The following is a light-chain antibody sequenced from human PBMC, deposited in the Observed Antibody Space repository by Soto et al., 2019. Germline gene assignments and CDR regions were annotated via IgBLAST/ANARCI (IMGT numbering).Light chain of an antibody. V-gene: IGKV1-27*01. CDR2: AAS. CDR3: QRYNSAPWT. J-gene: IGKJ1*01. CDR1: KGISRN. Sequence: EIRITQSPPSLSAPVGDRVPIPCRAGKGISRNLGWYQQKPGKVPKLLIYAASTLQSGVPSRFSGSGSGTDFTLTISSLQPEDVATYYCQRYNSAPWTFGQGTKVEIK.